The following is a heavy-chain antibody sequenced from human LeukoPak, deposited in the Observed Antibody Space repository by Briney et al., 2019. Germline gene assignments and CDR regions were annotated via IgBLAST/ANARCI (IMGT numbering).Heavy chain of an antibody. Sequence: PGGSLRLSRAASGFTVSSNYISWVRQAPGKGLEWVSVIYSGGSTYYADSVKGRFTISRDNSKNTLYLQMNRLRAEDTAVYYCGHRACAYLYYVMHVWGQGTTVTVSS. V-gene: IGHV3-66*01. CDR3: GHRACAYLYYVMHV. D-gene: IGHD2-8*01. J-gene: IGHJ6*01. CDR2: IYSGGST. CDR1: GFTVSSNY.